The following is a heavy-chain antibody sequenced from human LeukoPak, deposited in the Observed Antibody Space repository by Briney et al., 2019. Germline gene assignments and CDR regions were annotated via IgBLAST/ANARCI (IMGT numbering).Heavy chain of an antibody. CDR1: GFTFSSYA. CDR3: ARVDDSSGLGAFDI. V-gene: IGHV3-30-3*01. J-gene: IGHJ3*02. Sequence: PGGSLRLSCAASGFTFSSYAMHWVRQAPGKGLEWVAVISYDGSNKYYADSVKGRFTISRDNSKNTLYLQMNSLRAEDTAVYYCARVDDSSGLGAFDIWGQGTMVTVSS. D-gene: IGHD3-22*01. CDR2: ISYDGSNK.